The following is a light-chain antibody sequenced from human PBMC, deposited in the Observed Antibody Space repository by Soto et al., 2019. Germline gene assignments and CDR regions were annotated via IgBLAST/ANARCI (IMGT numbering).Light chain of an antibody. J-gene: IGKJ4*01. CDR1: QGVSSY. V-gene: IGKV1-9*01. CDR2: AAS. CDR3: QQTSLPLT. Sequence: IQLTQSPSSLSASVGDRVTITCRASQGVSSYLGWYQQKPGKAPKLLIYAASTLQSGVPSRFSGGGSGTDFPLTISRLHPEYFATYCFQQTSLPLTFGGGTKVEIK.